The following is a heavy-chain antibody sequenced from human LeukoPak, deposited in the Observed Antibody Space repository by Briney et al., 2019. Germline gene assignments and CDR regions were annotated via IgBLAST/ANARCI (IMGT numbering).Heavy chain of an antibody. D-gene: IGHD3-16*01. Sequence: PGGSLRLSRAASGLSFSTFAMSWVRQGPARGLEWVSSIRGSGETFYADSVKGRFTLSSDSSRNTVYLQLNNLRVEDTAIYYCARASWVSSTDAVRWGQGTLVTVSS. J-gene: IGHJ4*02. CDR2: IRGSGET. CDR1: GLSFSTFA. V-gene: IGHV3-23*01. CDR3: ARASWVSSTDAVR.